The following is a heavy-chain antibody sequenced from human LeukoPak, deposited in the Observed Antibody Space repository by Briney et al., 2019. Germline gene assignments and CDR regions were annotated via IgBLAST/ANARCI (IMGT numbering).Heavy chain of an antibody. CDR1: GGSFSGYY. J-gene: IGHJ3*02. V-gene: IGHV4-34*01. CDR3: ARGGRSGGSCYPATVDAFDI. Sequence: PSETLSLTCAVYGGSFSGYYWSWIRQPPGKGLEWIGEINHSGSTNYNPSLKSRVTISVDTSKNQFSLKLSPATAADTAVYYCARGGRSGGSCYPATVDAFDIWGQGTMVTVSS. CDR2: INHSGST. D-gene: IGHD2-15*01.